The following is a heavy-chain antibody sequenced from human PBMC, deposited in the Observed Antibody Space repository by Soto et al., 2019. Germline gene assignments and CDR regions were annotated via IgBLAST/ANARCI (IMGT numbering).Heavy chain of an antibody. J-gene: IGHJ6*02. CDR3: AREGEEGGYSGYERSFYYYGMDV. V-gene: IGHV1-69*06. Sequence: SVKVSCKASGGTFSSYAISWVRQAPVQGLEWMGGIIPIFGTANYAQKFQGRVTITADKSTSTAYMELSSLRSEDTAVYYCAREGEEGGYSGYERSFYYYGMDVWGQGTTVTVS. CDR1: GGTFSSYA. CDR2: IIPIFGTA. D-gene: IGHD5-12*01.